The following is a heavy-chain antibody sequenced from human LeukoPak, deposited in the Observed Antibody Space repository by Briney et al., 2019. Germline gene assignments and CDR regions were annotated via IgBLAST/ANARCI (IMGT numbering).Heavy chain of an antibody. CDR1: GGSISSYY. J-gene: IGHJ4*02. V-gene: IGHV4-59*01. Sequence: SETLSLTCTVSGGSISSYYWSWIRQPPGKGLEWIGYIYYSGSTNYNPSLKSRVTISVDTSKNQFSLKLSSVTAADTAVYYCASGRSDMVPFDYWGQGTLVTVSS. CDR3: ASGRSDMVPFDY. D-gene: IGHD3-10*01. CDR2: IYYSGST.